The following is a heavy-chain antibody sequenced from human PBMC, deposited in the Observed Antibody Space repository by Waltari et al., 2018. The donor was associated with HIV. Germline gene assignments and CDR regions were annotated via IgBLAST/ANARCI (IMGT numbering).Heavy chain of an antibody. V-gene: IGHV3-15*02. CDR1: GMSFSHAW. J-gene: IGHJ5*02. CDR2: ITTKADGESV. D-gene: IGHD6-25*01. CDR3: STSGWLDH. Sequence: EVQLVESGGAIVKPGESLRLSCAVSGMSFSHAWVSWGRQAPGKGLEWIARITTKADGESVDYAEVVRDRFTITRDDSTSTLFLQMSSLKTEDTALYYCSTSGWLDHWGQGTRVTVSS.